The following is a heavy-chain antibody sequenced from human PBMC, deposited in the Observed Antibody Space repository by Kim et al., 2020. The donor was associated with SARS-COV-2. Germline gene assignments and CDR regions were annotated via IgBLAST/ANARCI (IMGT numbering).Heavy chain of an antibody. CDR1: GDSVSSNSAA. CDR2: TYYRSKWYN. D-gene: IGHD6-19*01. J-gene: IGHJ5*02. Sequence: SQTLSLTCAISGDSVSSNSAAWPWIRQSPSRGLEWLGRTYYRSKWYNEYALSVKSRITINPDTSKNQFSLQLNSVTPEDTAVYYCVGGGGWNTWGQGTLVTVSS. CDR3: VGGGGWNT. V-gene: IGHV6-1*01.